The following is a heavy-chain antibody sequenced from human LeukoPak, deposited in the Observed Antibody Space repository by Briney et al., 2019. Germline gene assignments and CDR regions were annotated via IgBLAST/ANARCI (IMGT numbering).Heavy chain of an antibody. D-gene: IGHD6-19*01. CDR1: GFTFDDYA. CDR2: ISWDGGST. J-gene: IGHJ6*03. V-gene: IGHV3-43D*03. Sequence: GGSLRLSCAASGFTFDDYAMHWVRQAPGKGLEWVSLISWDGGSTYYADSVKGRFTISRDNSKNSLYLQMNSLRAEDTALYYCAKGPPWLVRNYYYMDVWGKGTTVTVSS. CDR3: AKGPPWLVRNYYYMDV.